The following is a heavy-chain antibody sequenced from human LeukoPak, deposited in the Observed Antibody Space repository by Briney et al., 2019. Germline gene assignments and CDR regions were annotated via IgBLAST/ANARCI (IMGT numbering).Heavy chain of an antibody. J-gene: IGHJ4*02. CDR1: GYTFTGYY. D-gene: IGHD3-22*01. CDR2: INPNSGGT. Sequence: AASVKVSCKASGYTFTGYYMHWVRQAPGQGLKWMGRINPNSGGTNYAQKFQGRVTMTRDTSISTAYMELSRLRSDDTAVYYCALRYYYDSSGSKEIDYWGQGTLVTVSS. CDR3: ALRYYYDSSGSKEIDY. V-gene: IGHV1-2*06.